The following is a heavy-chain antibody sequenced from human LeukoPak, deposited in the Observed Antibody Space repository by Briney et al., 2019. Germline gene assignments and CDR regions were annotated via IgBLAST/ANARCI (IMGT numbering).Heavy chain of an antibody. CDR2: ISGSGETT. D-gene: IGHD3-9*01. CDR1: GFTFSSYA. CDR3: AKDYDILTENDY. Sequence: PGGSLRLSCAASGFTFSSYALNWVRQAPGKGPEWVSVISGSGETTYYADSVKGRFTISRDNSKNTLYLQMNSLRAEDTAVYYCAKDYDILTENDYWGQGTLVTVSS. V-gene: IGHV3-23*01. J-gene: IGHJ4*02.